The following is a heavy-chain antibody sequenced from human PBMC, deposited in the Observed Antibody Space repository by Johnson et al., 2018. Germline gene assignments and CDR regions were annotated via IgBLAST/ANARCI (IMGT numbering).Heavy chain of an antibody. CDR2: VDGSGSST. D-gene: IGHD2-15*01. CDR3: AKGEYCSGGTCYRACQH. CDR1: GFTFSTAW. V-gene: IGHV3-23*04. J-gene: IGHJ1*01. Sequence: VQLVESGGGLVKPGGSLRLSCAASGFTFSTAWMNWVRQAPGKGLEWVSIVDGSGSSTYSADSVKGRFTISRDNSKNTPFLQMNTLRAEDTAGYYGAKGEYCSGGTCYRACQHLGQGSLVTVAS.